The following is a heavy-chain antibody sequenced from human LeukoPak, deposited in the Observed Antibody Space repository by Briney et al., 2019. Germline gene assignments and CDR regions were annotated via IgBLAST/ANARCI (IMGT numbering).Heavy chain of an antibody. CDR3: ARDLRDYDFWSGYYTSFDP. Sequence: GGSLRLSCAASGFTFSDYYMSWIRQAPRKGLEWVSYISSSGSTIYYADSVKGRFTISRDNAKNSLYLQMNSLRAEDTAVYYCARDLRDYDFWSGYYTSFDPWGQGTLVTVSS. CDR1: GFTFSDYY. CDR2: ISSSGSTI. V-gene: IGHV3-11*04. J-gene: IGHJ5*02. D-gene: IGHD3-3*01.